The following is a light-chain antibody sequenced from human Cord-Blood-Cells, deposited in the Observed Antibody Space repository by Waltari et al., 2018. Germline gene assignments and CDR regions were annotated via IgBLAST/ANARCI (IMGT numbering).Light chain of an antibody. CDR1: QSISSY. V-gene: IGKV1-39*01. Sequence: DIQMTQSPSSLSASVGDRVTITCRASQSISSYLNWYQQKPGKAPKLLIYAASSSQSGVPARFSGSGSGTDFTLTISSLQPEEFATYYCQQSYSTPMYTFGQGTKLEIK. CDR2: AAS. J-gene: IGKJ2*01. CDR3: QQSYSTPMYT.